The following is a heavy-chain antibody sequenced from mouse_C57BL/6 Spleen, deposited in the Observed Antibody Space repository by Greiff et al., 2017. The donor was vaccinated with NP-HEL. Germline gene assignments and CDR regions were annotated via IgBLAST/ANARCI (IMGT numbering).Heavy chain of an antibody. CDR1: GYAFSSSC. V-gene: IGHV1-82*01. J-gene: IGHJ4*01. D-gene: IGHD2-1*01. CDR2: IYPGAGDT. Sequence: QVQLQQSGPELVKPGASVTISCKASGYAFSSSCMNWVQQRPGKGLEWIGRIYPGAGDTNYKGTFTGKATLTADKSSSTAYMQLSSLTSEDSAVYISARSDGGNYFYAMDYWGQGTSVTVSS. CDR3: ARSDGGNYFYAMDY.